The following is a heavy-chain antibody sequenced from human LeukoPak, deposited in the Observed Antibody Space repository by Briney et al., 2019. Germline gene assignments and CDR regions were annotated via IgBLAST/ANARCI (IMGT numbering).Heavy chain of an antibody. J-gene: IGHJ4*02. CDR1: GFTFSSYA. Sequence: GRSLGLSCAASGFTFSSYAMHWVRQAPGKGLEWVAVISYDGSNKYYADSVKGRFTISRDNSKNTLYLQMNSLRAEDTAVYYCARDSPYDSLDYWGQGTLVTVSS. V-gene: IGHV3-30-3*01. D-gene: IGHD3-22*01. CDR3: ARDSPYDSLDY. CDR2: ISYDGSNK.